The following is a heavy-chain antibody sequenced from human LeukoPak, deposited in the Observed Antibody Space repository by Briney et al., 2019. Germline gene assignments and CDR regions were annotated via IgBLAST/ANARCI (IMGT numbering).Heavy chain of an antibody. Sequence: GGSLRLSCAASGFTVSSNYMSWVRQAPGKGLEWVSVIYSGGSTYYADSVKGRFTISRDNSKNTLYLQMNSLRAEDTAVYYCAREYRYCSGGSCYTNDDFDIWGQGTMVTVSS. V-gene: IGHV3-53*01. CDR3: AREYRYCSGGSCYTNDDFDI. D-gene: IGHD2-15*01. CDR2: IYSGGST. CDR1: GFTVSSNY. J-gene: IGHJ3*02.